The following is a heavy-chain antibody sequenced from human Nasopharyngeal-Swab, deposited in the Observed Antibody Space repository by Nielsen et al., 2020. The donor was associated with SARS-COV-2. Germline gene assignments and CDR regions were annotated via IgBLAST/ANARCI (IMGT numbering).Heavy chain of an antibody. Sequence: GESLKISCAASGFTFNNYNFNWVRQAPGKGLVWVSRINSDGSSTSYADSVKGRFTISRDNAKNTLYLQMNSLRAEDTAVYYCARPYYDFWSGYYTGDAFDIWGQGTMVTVSS. CDR1: GFTFNNYN. CDR2: INSDGSST. CDR3: ARPYYDFWSGYYTGDAFDI. J-gene: IGHJ3*02. V-gene: IGHV3-74*01. D-gene: IGHD3-3*01.